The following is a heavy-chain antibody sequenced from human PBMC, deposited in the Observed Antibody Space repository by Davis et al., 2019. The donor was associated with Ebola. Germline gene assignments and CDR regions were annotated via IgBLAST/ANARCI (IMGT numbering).Heavy chain of an antibody. V-gene: IGHV3-73*01. Sequence: GESLKISCAASGFTFSGSAMHWVRQASGKGLEWVGRIRSKANSYATAYAASVKGRFTISRDNSKNTLYLQMNSLRAEDTGVYYCARDQSGSGSFFDYWGQGTLVTVSS. CDR2: IRSKANSYAT. CDR3: ARDQSGSGSFFDY. D-gene: IGHD3-10*01. J-gene: IGHJ4*02. CDR1: GFTFSGSA.